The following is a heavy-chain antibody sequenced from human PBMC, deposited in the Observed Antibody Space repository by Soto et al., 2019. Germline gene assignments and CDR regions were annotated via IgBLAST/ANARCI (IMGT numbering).Heavy chain of an antibody. CDR1: GFTFSVYW. V-gene: IGHV3-74*01. CDR3: ARVNVAVAAHPFDY. J-gene: IGHJ4*02. D-gene: IGHD6-19*01. CDR2: INGDGSST. Sequence: PGGSLRLSCAASGFTFSVYWIHWVRQAPGEGLVWVSRINGDGSSTTYADSVKGRFTISRDNAKNTLYLQMNSLRAEDTAVYYCARVNVAVAAHPFDYWGQGTLVTVSS.